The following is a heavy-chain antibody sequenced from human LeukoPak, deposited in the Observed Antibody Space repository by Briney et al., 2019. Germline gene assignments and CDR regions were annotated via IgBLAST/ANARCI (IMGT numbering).Heavy chain of an antibody. D-gene: IGHD5-18*01. Sequence: GGSLRLSCAASGFTFSSYEMNWVRQAPGKGLEWVSYIRSSGSTIYYADSVKGRFTISRDNAKNSLYLQMISLRAEDTAVYYCASALLTAMVSVDYWGQGTLVTVSS. CDR3: ASALLTAMVSVDY. CDR2: IRSSGSTI. J-gene: IGHJ4*02. CDR1: GFTFSSYE. V-gene: IGHV3-48*03.